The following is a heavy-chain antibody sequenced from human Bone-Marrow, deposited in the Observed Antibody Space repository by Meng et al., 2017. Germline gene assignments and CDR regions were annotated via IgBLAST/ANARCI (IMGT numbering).Heavy chain of an antibody. Sequence: GSLRLSCTVSGGSISSYYWSWIRQPPGKGLEWIGYTYYSGSTNYNPSLKSRVTISVDTSKNQFSLKLSSVTAADTAVYYCARDRVLVTMVRGVIPYYYGMDVWGQGTTVTVSS. V-gene: IGHV4-59*01. CDR2: TYYSGST. D-gene: IGHD3-10*01. CDR1: GGSISSYY. CDR3: ARDRVLVTMVRGVIPYYYGMDV. J-gene: IGHJ6*02.